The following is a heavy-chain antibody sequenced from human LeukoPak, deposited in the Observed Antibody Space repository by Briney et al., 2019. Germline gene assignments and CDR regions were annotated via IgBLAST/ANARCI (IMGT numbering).Heavy chain of an antibody. CDR1: GGSISSYY. V-gene: IGHV4-59*08. Sequence: PSETLSLTCTVSGGSISSYYWSWIRQPAGKGLEWIGYIYYSGSTNYNPSLKSRVTISVDTSKNQFSLKLSSVTAADTAVYYCARRQNSSGRPFDYWGQGTLVTVSS. J-gene: IGHJ4*02. D-gene: IGHD6-19*01. CDR3: ARRQNSSGRPFDY. CDR2: IYYSGST.